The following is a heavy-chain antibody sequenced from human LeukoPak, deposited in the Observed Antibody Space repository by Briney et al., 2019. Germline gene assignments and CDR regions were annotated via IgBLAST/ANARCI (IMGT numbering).Heavy chain of an antibody. J-gene: IGHJ6*02. D-gene: IGHD3-3*01. CDR2: MNPNSGNT. CDR1: GYTFTSYG. CDR3: ARVGITIFGVVIKGYYYGMDV. Sequence: ASVKVSCKASGYTFTSYGISWVRQAPGQGLEWMGWMNPNSGNTGYAQKFQGRVTMTRNTSISTAYMELSSLRSEDTAVYYCARVGITIFGVVIKGYYYGMDVWGQGTTVTVSS. V-gene: IGHV1-8*02.